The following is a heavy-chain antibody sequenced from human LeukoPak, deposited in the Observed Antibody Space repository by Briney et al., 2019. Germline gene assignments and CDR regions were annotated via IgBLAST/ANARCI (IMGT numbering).Heavy chain of an antibody. J-gene: IGHJ4*02. D-gene: IGHD6-13*01. CDR1: GFTFSNYA. V-gene: IGHV3-9*01. Sequence: GGSLRLSCAASGFTFSNYAMHWVRQAPGKGLEWVSGISWNSGSIGYADSVKGRFTISRDNAKNSLYLQMNSLRAEDTALYYCARPREGYSSSWTFDYWGQGTLVTVSS. CDR2: ISWNSGSI. CDR3: ARPREGYSSSWTFDY.